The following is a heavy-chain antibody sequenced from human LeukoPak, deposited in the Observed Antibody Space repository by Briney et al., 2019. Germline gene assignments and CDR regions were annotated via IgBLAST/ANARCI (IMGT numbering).Heavy chain of an antibody. CDR1: GFTFTSHV. J-gene: IGHJ5*02. V-gene: IGHV3-23*01. CDR3: ARESIRSGSLKWFDP. CDR2: IDGSGHTT. Sequence: GGSLRLSCAASGFTFTSHVMSWGRQTPGKELEWVSAIDGSGHTTYYADSVRGRFIISRDNSKKMLYLQMNSLRAEDTATYYCARESIRSGSLKWFDPWGQGTLVTVSS. D-gene: IGHD3-3*01.